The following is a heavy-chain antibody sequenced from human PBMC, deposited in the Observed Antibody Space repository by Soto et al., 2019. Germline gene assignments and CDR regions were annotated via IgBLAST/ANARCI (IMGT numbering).Heavy chain of an antibody. CDR2: IYDSGAT. V-gene: IGHV4-61*01. J-gene: IGHJ5*02. CDR3: ARDWGPYWFDP. CDR1: GGSLGGGSYY. Sequence: VQLQESGPGLVKASETLSLTCTVSGGSLGGGSYYWNWIRQPPGKQMEWIGYIYDSGATKYNPSLKSRVTISQDTSKNQFSLKMNSVTPSDTAVYYCARDWGPYWFDPWGQGILVTVSS. D-gene: IGHD3-16*01.